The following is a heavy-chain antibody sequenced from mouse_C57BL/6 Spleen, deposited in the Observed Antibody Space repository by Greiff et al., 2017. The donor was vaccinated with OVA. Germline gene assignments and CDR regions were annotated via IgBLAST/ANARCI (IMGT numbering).Heavy chain of an antibody. J-gene: IGHJ2*01. CDR1: GYTFTTYP. Sequence: LQESGAELVKPGASVKMSCKASGYTFTTYPIEWMKQNHGKSLEWIGNFHPYNDDTKYNEKFKGKATLTVEKSSSTVYLELSRLTSDDSAVYYCARGHYDGYYDYFDYWGQGTTLTVSS. V-gene: IGHV1-47*01. CDR3: ARGHYDGYYDYFDY. CDR2: FHPYNDDT. D-gene: IGHD2-3*01.